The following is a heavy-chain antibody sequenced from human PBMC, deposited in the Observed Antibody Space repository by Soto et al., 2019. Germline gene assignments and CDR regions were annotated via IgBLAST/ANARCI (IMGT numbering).Heavy chain of an antibody. CDR1: GYSFTSYG. J-gene: IGHJ4*02. V-gene: IGHV1-18*04. CDR3: ARVVLEWLPTSGFDY. CDR2: ITAENGNT. D-gene: IGHD5-12*01. Sequence: QIQLVQSGAEVKKPGASVKVSCKASGYSFTSYGITWVRQAPGQGPEWLGWITAENGNTNYAQKFQGRSTMTTDTSTNTAFKELRGLRSDDTAVYYCARVVLEWLPTSGFDYWGQGTLVTVSS.